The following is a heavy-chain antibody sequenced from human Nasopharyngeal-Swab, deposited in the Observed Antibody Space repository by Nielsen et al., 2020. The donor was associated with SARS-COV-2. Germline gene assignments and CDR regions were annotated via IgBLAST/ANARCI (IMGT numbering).Heavy chain of an antibody. D-gene: IGHD6-6*01. J-gene: IGHJ4*02. Sequence: SVKVSCKASGGTFSSYAISWVRQAPGQGLEWMGGIIPIFCTADYAQKFQDRVTITADESTSTAYMELSSLRSEDTAVYYCARSGYSNSDIDYWGQGTLVTVSS. CDR1: GGTFSSYA. CDR2: IIPIFCTA. CDR3: ARSGYSNSDIDY. V-gene: IGHV1-69*13.